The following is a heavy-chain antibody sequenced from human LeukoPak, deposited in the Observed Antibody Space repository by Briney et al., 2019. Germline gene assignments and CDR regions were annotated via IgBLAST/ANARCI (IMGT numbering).Heavy chain of an antibody. CDR2: ISSSSSYI. J-gene: IGHJ4*02. Sequence: GGSLRLSCAASGFTFSSYSMNWVRQAPGKGLEWVSSISSSSSYIYYADSVKGRFTISRDNAKNSLYLQMNSLRAEDMAVYYCARDSGSGSFPFDYWGRGTLVTVSS. CDR1: GFTFSSYS. V-gene: IGHV3-21*01. CDR3: ARDSGSGSFPFDY. D-gene: IGHD1-26*01.